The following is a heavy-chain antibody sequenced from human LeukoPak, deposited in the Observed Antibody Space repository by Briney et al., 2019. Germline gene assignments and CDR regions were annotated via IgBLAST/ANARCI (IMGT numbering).Heavy chain of an antibody. J-gene: IGHJ4*02. CDR2: ISGSGGST. Sequence: LPGGSLRLSSAASGFTFSSYAMSWVRQAPGKGLEWVSAISGSGGSTYYADSVKGRFTISRDNSKNTLYLQMNSLRAEDTAVYYCAKGGPGRYDSSGYYYTSTFDYWGQGTLVTVS. V-gene: IGHV3-23*01. CDR1: GFTFSSYA. CDR3: AKGGPGRYDSSGYYYTSTFDY. D-gene: IGHD3-22*01.